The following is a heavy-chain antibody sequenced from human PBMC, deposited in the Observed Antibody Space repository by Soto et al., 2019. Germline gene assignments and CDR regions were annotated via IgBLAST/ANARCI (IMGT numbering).Heavy chain of an antibody. CDR1: GFTFINYA. CDR3: ARHLSHLKSGWFDP. CDR2: VSGDGSNE. V-gene: IGHV3-30-3*01. D-gene: IGHD3-3*02. Sequence: GGSLRLSCAASGFTFINYAMHWVRQPPGKGLEWVALVSGDGSNEYFADSVKGRFTISRDNSRNTLYLQMNSLRADDTAVYYCARHLSHLKSGWFDPWGQGTLVTVSS. J-gene: IGHJ5*02.